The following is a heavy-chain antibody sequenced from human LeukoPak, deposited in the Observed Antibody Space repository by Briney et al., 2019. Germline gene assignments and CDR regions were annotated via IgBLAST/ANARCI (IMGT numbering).Heavy chain of an antibody. CDR1: GFTVSRNY. V-gene: IGHV3-66*01. CDR2: IYSGGST. CDR3: ARDHGRTTFPAIYYYYGMDV. D-gene: IGHD1-1*01. J-gene: IGHJ6*02. Sequence: PGGSLRLSCAASGFTVSRNYMSWVRQAPGKGLEWVSVIYSGGSTYYADSVKGRFTISRDNSKNTLYLQMNSLRAEDTAVYYCARDHGRTTFPAIYYYYGMDVWGQGTTVTVSS.